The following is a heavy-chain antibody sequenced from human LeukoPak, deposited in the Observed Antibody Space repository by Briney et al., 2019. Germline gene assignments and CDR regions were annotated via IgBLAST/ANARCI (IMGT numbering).Heavy chain of an antibody. CDR3: ATCRRGSSGYYLDY. V-gene: IGHV4-31*03. CDR1: GGSISSAAYY. Sequence: PSETLSLTCTVSGGSISSAAYYWSWIRQHPGKGLEWIGYIYYSGSTYYNPSLKSRVTISVDTSENQFSLKLSSVTAADTAVYYCATCRRGSSGYYLDYWGQGTLVTVSS. J-gene: IGHJ4*02. CDR2: IYYSGST. D-gene: IGHD3-22*01.